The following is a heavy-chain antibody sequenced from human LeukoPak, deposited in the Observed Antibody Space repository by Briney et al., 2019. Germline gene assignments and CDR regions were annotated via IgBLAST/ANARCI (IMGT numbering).Heavy chain of an antibody. Sequence: PGGSLRLSCAASGFTFSSYSMNWVRQAPGKGLEWVSSISSSSSYIYYADSVKGRFTISRDNAKNSLYLQMNSLRAEDTAVYYCARSLYDVLRFLKPAWLLDGLDYWGQGTLVTVSS. V-gene: IGHV3-21*01. CDR1: GFTFSSYS. D-gene: IGHD3-3*01. CDR2: ISSSSSYI. CDR3: ARSLYDVLRFLKPAWLLDGLDY. J-gene: IGHJ4*02.